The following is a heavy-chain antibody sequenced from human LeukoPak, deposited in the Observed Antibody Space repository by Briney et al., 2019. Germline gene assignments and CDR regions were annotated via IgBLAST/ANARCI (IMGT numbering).Heavy chain of an antibody. D-gene: IGHD3-10*01. J-gene: IGHJ4*02. Sequence: PSESLSLTCTVSGCSLSSGSYYWSWIRQPAGTGLEWIVRTYTSGSTNYNPSLKSLVTISVDTSKNQFSLKLSSVTAADTAVYYCAMNRGPFDYWGQGNLVTVSS. CDR1: GCSLSSGSYY. V-gene: IGHV4-61*02. CDR2: TYTSGST. CDR3: AMNRGPFDY.